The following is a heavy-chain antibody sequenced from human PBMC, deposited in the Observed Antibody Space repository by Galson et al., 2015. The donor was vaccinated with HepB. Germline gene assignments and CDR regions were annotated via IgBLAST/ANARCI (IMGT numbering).Heavy chain of an antibody. Sequence: SLRLSCAASGFTFSSYAMHWVRQAPGKGLEWVAVISYDGSNKYYADSVKGRFTISRDNSKNTLYLQMNSLRAEDTAVYYCARVNYPMSYYYGMDVWGQGTTVTVSS. J-gene: IGHJ6*02. CDR1: GFTFSSYA. V-gene: IGHV3-30-3*01. CDR3: ARVNYPMSYYYGMDV. CDR2: ISYDGSNK. D-gene: IGHD1-7*01.